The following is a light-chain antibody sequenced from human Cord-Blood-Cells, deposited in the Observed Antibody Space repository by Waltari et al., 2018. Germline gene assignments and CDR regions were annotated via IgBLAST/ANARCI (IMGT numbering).Light chain of an antibody. Sequence: EIVLTQSPGTLSLSPGERATLSCRASQSVSSSYLAWYQQKPGQAPRLLIYGASSRATGIPDRFSGSGSGTEFTLTISRLEPEYFAVYYCQQYGSSPITFGPGTKVDIK. CDR2: GAS. V-gene: IGKV3-20*01. J-gene: IGKJ3*01. CDR3: QQYGSSPIT. CDR1: QSVSSSY.